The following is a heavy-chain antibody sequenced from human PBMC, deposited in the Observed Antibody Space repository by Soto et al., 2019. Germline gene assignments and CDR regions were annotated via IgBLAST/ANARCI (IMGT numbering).Heavy chain of an antibody. J-gene: IGHJ4*02. CDR1: GFTFSNAW. CDR2: IKSKTDGGTT. D-gene: IGHD1-26*01. Sequence: EVQLVESGGGLVKPGGSLRLSCAASGFTFSNAWMTWVRQAPGKGLEWVGRIKSKTDGGTTDYAAPVKGRFTISRDDSKDTLYLQMNSLKTEDTAVYYCAAGVGTSDNDYWGQGTLVTVSS. V-gene: IGHV3-15*01. CDR3: AAGVGTSDNDY.